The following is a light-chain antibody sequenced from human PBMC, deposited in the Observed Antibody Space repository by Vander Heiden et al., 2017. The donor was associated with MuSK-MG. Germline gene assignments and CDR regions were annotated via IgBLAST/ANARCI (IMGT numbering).Light chain of an antibody. CDR1: QSLLHDNGLNY. J-gene: IGKJ1*01. Sequence: EIVMTQSPLSLPVTPGEPASISCRSSQSLLHDNGLNYLDWYLQKPGQSPQLLIYLVSNRASGVPDRFSGSGSGTDFTLKISRVEAEDVGIYYCMQALQTPRTFGQGTKVEIK. CDR2: LVS. CDR3: MQALQTPRT. V-gene: IGKV2-28*01.